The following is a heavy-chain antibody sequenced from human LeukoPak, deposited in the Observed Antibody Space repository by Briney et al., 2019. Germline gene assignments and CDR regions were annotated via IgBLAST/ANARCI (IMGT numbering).Heavy chain of an antibody. CDR1: GYSISSGYY. CDR3: ARLYDYVWGSYRYAFDY. D-gene: IGHD3-16*02. V-gene: IGHV4-38-2*02. CDR2: IYHSGST. J-gene: IGHJ4*02. Sequence: SETLSLTCTVSGYSISSGYYWGWIRPPPGKGLEWIGSIYHSGSTYYNPSLKSRVTISVDTSKNQFSLKLSSVTAADTAVYYCARLYDYVWGSYRYAFDYWGQGTLVTVSS.